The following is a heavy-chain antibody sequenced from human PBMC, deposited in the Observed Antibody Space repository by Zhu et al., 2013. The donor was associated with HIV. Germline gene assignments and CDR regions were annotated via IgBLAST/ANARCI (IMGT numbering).Heavy chain of an antibody. CDR1: GYTFTSYA. CDR3: ARGGIAAVYYNWFDP. CDR2: INAGNGNT. D-gene: IGHD6-13*01. Sequence: QVQLVQSGAEVKKPGASVKVSCKASGYTFTSYAMHWVRQAPGQRLEWMGWINAGNGNTKYSQKFQGRVTITRDTSASTAYMELSSLRSEDTAVYYCARGGIAAVYYNWFDPWGQGTLVTVSS. J-gene: IGHJ5*02. V-gene: IGHV1-3*01.